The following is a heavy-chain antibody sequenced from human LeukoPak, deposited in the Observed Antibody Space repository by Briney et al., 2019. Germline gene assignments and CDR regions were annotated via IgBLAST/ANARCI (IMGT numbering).Heavy chain of an antibody. CDR1: GFTVRNNH. V-gene: IGHV3-53*04. D-gene: IGHD5-24*01. J-gene: IGHJ5*02. Sequence: PGGSLRLSCAASGFTVRNNHMSWVRQAPGKGLEWVSVIDSRDNTYHADSVKGRFTISRHTSKNTLYLQMNSQRAEDTAVYYCARESTPLRGAFDPWGPGTLVTVSS. CDR2: IDSRDNT. CDR3: ARESTPLRGAFDP.